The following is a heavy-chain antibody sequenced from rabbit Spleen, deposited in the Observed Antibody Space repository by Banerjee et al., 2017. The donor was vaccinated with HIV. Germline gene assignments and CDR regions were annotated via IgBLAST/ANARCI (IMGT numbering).Heavy chain of an antibody. Sequence: EQLVESGGGLVKPGASLTLTCKASGFSFSNKAVLCWVRQAPGKGLEWIGYIDPVFGMTYYANWVNGRFSISRENAQNTVFLQMTGLTAADTATYFCARDGAGGSYFALWGPGTLVTVS. CDR2: IDPVFGMT. D-gene: IGHD8-1*01. V-gene: IGHV1S47*01. J-gene: IGHJ4*01. CDR1: GFSFSNKA. CDR3: ARDGAGGSYFAL.